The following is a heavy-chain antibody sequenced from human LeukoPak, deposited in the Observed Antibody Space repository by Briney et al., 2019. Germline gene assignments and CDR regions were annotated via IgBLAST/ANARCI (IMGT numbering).Heavy chain of an antibody. CDR3: AKRDDSGGNLVDL. CDR1: GGSIRSGSHY. V-gene: IGHV4-39*02. CDR2: VYYSGST. Sequence: SETLSLTCTVSGGSIRSGSHYWVWIRQPPGKGLEWIGSVYYSGSTYYNSSLENRVTISIDTSKNHFSLRLRSLSAADTSVYYCAKRDDSGGNLVDLWGQGTLVTVSS. D-gene: IGHD3-22*01. J-gene: IGHJ4*02.